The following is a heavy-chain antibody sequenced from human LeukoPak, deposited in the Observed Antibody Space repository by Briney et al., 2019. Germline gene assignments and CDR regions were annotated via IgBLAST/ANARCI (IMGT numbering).Heavy chain of an antibody. CDR1: GFTFNKYW. V-gene: IGHV3-74*01. CDR3: ARDRPHSWFDP. CDR2: IDNNGVET. J-gene: IGHJ5*02. Sequence: AGGSLRLSCVASGFTFNKYWMHWVRQIPGEGLVWVSRIDNNGVETVYADSVKGRFTISRDNAKNTLYLQMNSLRVEDTAIYYCARDRPHSWFDPWGQGTLVTVSS. D-gene: IGHD4-11*01.